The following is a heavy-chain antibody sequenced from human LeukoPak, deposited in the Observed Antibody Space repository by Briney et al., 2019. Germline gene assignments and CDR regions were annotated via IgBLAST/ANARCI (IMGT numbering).Heavy chain of an antibody. CDR1: GYTFTGYY. V-gene: IGHV1-2*02. J-gene: IGHJ4*02. CDR2: INPNSGGT. Sequence: ASVKVSCKASGYTFTGYYMHWVRQAPGQGLEWMGWINPNSGGTNYAQKLQGRVTMTTDTSTSTAYMELRSLRSDDTAVYYCARDSERAAAGTALDYWGQGTLVTVSS. CDR3: ARDSERAAAGTALDY. D-gene: IGHD6-13*01.